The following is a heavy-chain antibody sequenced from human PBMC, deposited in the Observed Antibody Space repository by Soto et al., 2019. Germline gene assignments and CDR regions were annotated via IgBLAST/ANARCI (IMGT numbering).Heavy chain of an antibody. D-gene: IGHD3-22*01. J-gene: IGHJ5*02. CDR3: ASTMIVVQDWFDP. Sequence: SETLSLTCAVYGGSFSGYYWSWIRQPPGKGLEWIGEINHSGSTNYNPSLKSRVTISVDTSKNQFSLKLSSVTAADTAVYYCASTMIVVQDWFDPWGQGTLVTVFS. CDR1: GGSFSGYY. CDR2: INHSGST. V-gene: IGHV4-34*01.